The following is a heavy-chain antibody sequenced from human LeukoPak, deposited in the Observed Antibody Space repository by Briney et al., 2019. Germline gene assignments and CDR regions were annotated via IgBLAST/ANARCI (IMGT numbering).Heavy chain of an antibody. V-gene: IGHV3-23*01. D-gene: IGHD2-15*01. CDR2: ISASGGST. Sequence: GGSLRLSCAASGFTFNTYVMSWVRQAPGKGLEWVSAISASGGSTYYADSVKGRFTISRDNSKNTLYLQMNSLRAEDTAVYYCAKGGPLATYYYYYYMDVWGKGTTVTVSS. CDR1: GFTFNTYV. CDR3: AKGGPLATYYYYYYMDV. J-gene: IGHJ6*03.